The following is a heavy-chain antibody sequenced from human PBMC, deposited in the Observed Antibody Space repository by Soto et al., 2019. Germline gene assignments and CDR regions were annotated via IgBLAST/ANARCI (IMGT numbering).Heavy chain of an antibody. CDR3: ASSPDSSSEVVEYFQH. CDR1: GFTFSSYG. CDR2: IWYDGSNK. J-gene: IGHJ1*01. Sequence: QVQLVESGGGVVQPGRSLRLSCAASGFTFSSYGMHWVRQAPGKGLEWVAVIWYDGSNKYYADSVKGRFTISRDNSKNTLYLQINSLRAEDTAVYYCASSPDSSSEVVEYFQHWGQGTLVTVSS. V-gene: IGHV3-33*01. D-gene: IGHD6-6*01.